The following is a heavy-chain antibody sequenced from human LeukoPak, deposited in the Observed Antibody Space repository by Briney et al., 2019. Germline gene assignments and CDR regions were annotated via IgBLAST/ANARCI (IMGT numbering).Heavy chain of an antibody. V-gene: IGHV4-34*01. CDR2: INHSGST. CDR1: GGSFSGYY. CDR3: ARGEGDYDMSWGYMDV. Sequence: SETLSLTCAVYGGSFSGYYWSWIRQPPGKGLEWIGEINHSGSTNYNPSLKSRVTISVDTPKNQFSLKLSSVTAADTAVYYCARGEGDYDMSWGYMDVWGKGTPVTVSS. J-gene: IGHJ6*03. D-gene: IGHD3-9*01.